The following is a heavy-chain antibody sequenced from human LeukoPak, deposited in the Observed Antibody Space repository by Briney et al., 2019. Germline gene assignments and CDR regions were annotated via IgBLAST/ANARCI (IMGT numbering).Heavy chain of an antibody. J-gene: IGHJ5*02. D-gene: IGHD2-15*01. V-gene: IGHV4-34*01. CDR1: GGSFSGYY. CDR2: INHSGST. Sequence: SETLSLTCAVYGGSFSGYYWSWIRQPPGKGLEWIGEINHSGSTNYNPSLKSRVTISVDTSKNQFSLKLSSVTAADTAVYYCARGRCITSYRSGGSWKGRRFDPWGQGTLVTVSS. CDR3: ARGRCITSYRSGGSWKGRRFDP.